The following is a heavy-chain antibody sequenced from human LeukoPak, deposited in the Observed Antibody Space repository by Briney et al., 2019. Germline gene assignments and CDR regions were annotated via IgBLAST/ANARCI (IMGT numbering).Heavy chain of an antibody. D-gene: IGHD6-19*01. CDR3: ARIYSSGWTGYYYYMDV. J-gene: IGHJ6*03. CDR1: GGSISSSSYY. Sequence: SETLSLTCTVSGGSISSSSYYWSWIRQPPGKGLEWIGYIYYSGSTNYNPSLKSRVTISVDTSKNQFSLKLSSVTAADTAVYYCARIYSSGWTGYYYYMDVWGKGTTVTVSS. CDR2: IYYSGST. V-gene: IGHV4-61*01.